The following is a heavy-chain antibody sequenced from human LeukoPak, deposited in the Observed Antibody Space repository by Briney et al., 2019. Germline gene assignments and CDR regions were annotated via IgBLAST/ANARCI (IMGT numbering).Heavy chain of an antibody. J-gene: IGHJ4*02. CDR2: IYYSGST. CDR1: GXSISSSSYY. CDR3: ARRARWFGELLGDYFDY. Sequence: SETLSLTCTVSGXSISSSSYYWGWIRQPPGKGLEWIGSIYYSGSTYYNPSLKSRVTISVDTSKNQFSLKLSSVTAADTAVYYCARRARWFGELLGDYFDYWGQGTLVTVSS. V-gene: IGHV4-39*01. D-gene: IGHD3-10*01.